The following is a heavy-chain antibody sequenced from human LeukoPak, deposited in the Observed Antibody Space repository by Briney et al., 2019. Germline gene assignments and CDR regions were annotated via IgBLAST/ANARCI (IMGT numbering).Heavy chain of an antibody. CDR1: GFTFSSYE. V-gene: IGHV3-48*03. CDR2: ISSSGSTI. D-gene: IGHD2-21*02. Sequence: GGSLRLSCAASGFTFSSYEMNWVRQAPGKGLEWVSYISSSGSTIYYADSVKGRFTISRDNAKNSLYLQMNSLRAEDTAVCYCARAEAYCGGDCSTTLDYWGQGTLVTVSS. J-gene: IGHJ4*02. CDR3: ARAEAYCGGDCSTTLDY.